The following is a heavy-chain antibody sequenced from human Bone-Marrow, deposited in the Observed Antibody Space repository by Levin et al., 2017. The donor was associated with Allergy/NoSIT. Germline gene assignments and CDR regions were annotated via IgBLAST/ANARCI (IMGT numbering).Heavy chain of an antibody. CDR3: AAVSGSYPLPYFDY. CDR1: GFTFTSSA. D-gene: IGHD1-26*01. Sequence: ASVKVSCKASGFTFTSSAVQWVRQARGQRLEWIGWIVVGSGNTNYAQKFQERVTITRDMSTSTAYMELSSLRSEDTAVYYCAAVSGSYPLPYFDYWGQGTLVTVAS. V-gene: IGHV1-58*01. CDR2: IVVGSGNT. J-gene: IGHJ4*02.